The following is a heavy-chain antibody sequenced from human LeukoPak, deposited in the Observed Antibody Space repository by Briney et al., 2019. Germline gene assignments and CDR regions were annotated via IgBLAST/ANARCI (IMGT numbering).Heavy chain of an antibody. V-gene: IGHV3-30*04. CDR1: GFTFNTYA. CDR2: ISHDGSAK. D-gene: IGHD3-22*01. Sequence: GGSLRLSCSASGFTFNTYAIHWVRQAPGKGLEWVAIISHDGSAKYYSDSVKGRFTISRDNSKNTLYLQLNSLRPEDTAVYYCARDGTYDATGYYFYYYYYYMDVWGKGTTVTVSS. J-gene: IGHJ6*03. CDR3: ARDGTYDATGYYFYYYYYYMDV.